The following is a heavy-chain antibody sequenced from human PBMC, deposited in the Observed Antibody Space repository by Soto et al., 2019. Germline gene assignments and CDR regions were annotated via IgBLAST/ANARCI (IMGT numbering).Heavy chain of an antibody. D-gene: IGHD1-1*01. CDR1: GGSIRSTTYY. Sequence: SETLSLTCTVSGGSIRSTTYYWAWIRQSPGKGLEWIGSIYYSGTTYYHPSLKSRVTMPVDTPKNQVSLKLSSMTAADTAVYYCVRHWSSSGNNWFDPWGQGTQVTVSS. CDR3: VRHWSSSGNNWFDP. V-gene: IGHV4-39*01. J-gene: IGHJ5*02. CDR2: IYYSGTT.